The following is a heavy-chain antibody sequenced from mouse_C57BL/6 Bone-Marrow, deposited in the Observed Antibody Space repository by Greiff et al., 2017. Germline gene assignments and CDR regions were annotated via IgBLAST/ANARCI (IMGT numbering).Heavy chain of an antibody. Sequence: EVHLVESGGGLVKPGGSLKLSCAASGFTFSRYAMSWVRQTPEKRLEWVATISDGGSYTYYPDNVKGRFTISRDSAKNNLYLQMSHLKSEDTAMYYCAREGNYDYAMDYWGQGTSVTVSS. J-gene: IGHJ4*01. D-gene: IGHD2-1*01. CDR2: ISDGGSYT. V-gene: IGHV5-4*01. CDR1: GFTFSRYA. CDR3: AREGNYDYAMDY.